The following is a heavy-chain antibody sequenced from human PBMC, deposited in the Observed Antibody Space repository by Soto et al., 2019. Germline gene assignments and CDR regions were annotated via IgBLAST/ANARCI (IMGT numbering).Heavy chain of an antibody. D-gene: IGHD2-21*01. CDR1: GYSFKTHW. CDR2: IDPSDSYI. J-gene: IGHJ4*02. V-gene: IGHV5-10-1*01. Sequence: PGESLKISCEGSGYSFKTHWITWVRQMPGKGLEWVGRIDPSDSYISYSPSFQGHVTISADKSISTAYLQWSSLEASDTAIYYCARQGIWGAYYFDHWCQGTLVTVSS. CDR3: ARQGIWGAYYFDH.